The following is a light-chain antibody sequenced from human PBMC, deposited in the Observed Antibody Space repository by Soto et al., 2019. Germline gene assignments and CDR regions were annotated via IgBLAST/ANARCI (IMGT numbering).Light chain of an antibody. Sequence: EIVLTQSPGTLSLSPGERATLSCRASQTVSSNYLAWYQQEPGQAPRLLIYSASTRATGIPDRFSGSGSGTDFTLTISRLEPEDFAVYYCQQYGTSPLTFGGGTNVDIK. V-gene: IGKV3-20*01. CDR2: SAS. CDR3: QQYGTSPLT. CDR1: QTVSSNY. J-gene: IGKJ4*01.